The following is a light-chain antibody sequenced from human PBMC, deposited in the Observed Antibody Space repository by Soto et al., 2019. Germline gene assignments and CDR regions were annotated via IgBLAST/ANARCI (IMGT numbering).Light chain of an antibody. J-gene: IGLJ2*01. CDR3: SSYTTSSTLV. CDR1: SSDVGDYNS. Sequence: QSVLTQPASVSGSPGQSITISCTGTSSDVGDYNSVSWYQQHPGKAPKLMIYEVSNRPSGVSNRFSGSKSGNTASLTISGLHAEDEADYYCSSYTTSSTLVFGGGTKLTVL. V-gene: IGLV2-14*01. CDR2: EVS.